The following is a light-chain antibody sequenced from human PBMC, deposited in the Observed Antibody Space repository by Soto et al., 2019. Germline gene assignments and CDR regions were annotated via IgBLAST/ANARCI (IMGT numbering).Light chain of an antibody. CDR3: QQYNNWPLT. V-gene: IGKV3-15*01. Sequence: EIVMTQSPATLSVSPGERGTISCRASQSVSSYLAWYQQKPGQPPRLLIHGASTRATGIPARFSGSGSGTEFTLAISSLQSEDFAVYYCQQYNNWPLTFGGGTKVEI. CDR1: QSVSSY. CDR2: GAS. J-gene: IGKJ4*01.